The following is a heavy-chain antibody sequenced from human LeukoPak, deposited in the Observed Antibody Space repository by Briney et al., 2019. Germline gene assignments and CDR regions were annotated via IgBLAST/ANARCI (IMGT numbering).Heavy chain of an antibody. V-gene: IGHV1-46*01. CDR3: ARAALSEDSSGYSYDY. D-gene: IGHD3-22*01. CDR1: GGTFSSYA. CDR2: INPSGGST. Sequence: ASVKVSCEASGGTFSSYAISWVRQAPGQGLEWMGIINPSGGSTSYAQKFQGRVTMTRDMSTSTVYMELSSLRSEDTAVYYCARAALSEDSSGYSYDYWGQGTLVTVSS. J-gene: IGHJ4*02.